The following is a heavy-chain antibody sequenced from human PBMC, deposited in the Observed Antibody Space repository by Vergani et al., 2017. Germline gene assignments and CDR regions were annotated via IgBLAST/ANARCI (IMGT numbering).Heavy chain of an antibody. V-gene: IGHV1-2*02. J-gene: IGHJ4*02. CDR1: GYTFTGYY. CDR2: INPNSGGT. D-gene: IGHD3-10*01. CDR3: ARGGYYGSGSYPDDY. Sequence: QVQLVQSGAEVKKPGASVKVSCKASGYTFTGYYMHWVRQAPGQGLEWMGWINPNSGGTNYAQKFQGRVTMTGDTSISTAYMDLDSLRSDDTAVDYCARGGYYGSGSYPDDYWGQGTLVTVSS.